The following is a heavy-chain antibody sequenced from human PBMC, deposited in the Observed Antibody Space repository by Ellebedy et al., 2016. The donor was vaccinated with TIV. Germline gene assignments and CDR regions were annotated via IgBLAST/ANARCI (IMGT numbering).Heavy chain of an antibody. V-gene: IGHV4-59*01. CDR1: GGSISSYY. D-gene: IGHD2-15*01. CDR2: IYYSGST. CDR3: ARVGRPVVAATNYFDY. J-gene: IGHJ4*02. Sequence: MPSETLSLTCTVSGGSISSYYWSWIRQPPGKGLEWIGYIYYSGSTNYNPSLKSRVTISVDTSENQFSLKLSSVTAADTAVYYCARVGRPVVAATNYFDYWGQGTLVTVSS.